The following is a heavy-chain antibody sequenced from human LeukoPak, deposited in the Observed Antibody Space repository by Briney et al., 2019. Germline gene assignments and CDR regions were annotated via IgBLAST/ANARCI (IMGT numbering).Heavy chain of an antibody. CDR3: VKDSTYGSGSYFDY. V-gene: IGHV3-9*01. Sequence: GRSLRLSCAASGFTFDDYAMHWVRQAPGKGLEWVSGISWNSGSMDYADSVKGRFTISRDNAKNSLYLQMNSLRAEDTAFYYCVKDSTYGSGSYFDYWGQGTLVTVSS. CDR2: ISWNSGSM. CDR1: GFTFDDYA. J-gene: IGHJ4*02. D-gene: IGHD3-10*01.